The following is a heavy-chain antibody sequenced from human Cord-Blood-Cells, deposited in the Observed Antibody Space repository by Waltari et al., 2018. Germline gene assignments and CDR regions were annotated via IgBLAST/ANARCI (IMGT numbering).Heavy chain of an antibody. CDR3: VVPAANWFDP. CDR2: ISSSSSYI. CDR1: GFTFSSYS. Sequence: EVQLVESGGGLVKPGGSLRLSCAASGFTFSSYSMNWVRQAPGKGLEWVSSISSSSSYIYNADSRNARFTISRENANNSLYRQMNSLRAEDTAVYYCVVPAANWFDPWGQGTLVTVSS. D-gene: IGHD2-2*01. V-gene: IGHV3-21*01. J-gene: IGHJ5*02.